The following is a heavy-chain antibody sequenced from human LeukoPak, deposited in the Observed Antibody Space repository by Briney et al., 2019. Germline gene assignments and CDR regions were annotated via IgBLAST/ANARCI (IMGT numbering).Heavy chain of an antibody. Sequence: AASVKVSCKASGYTFISYGVSCVPQAPGQGLEWVGGINNDNHKTNYAQKLQGRITMTADTSTSTAFMELRSLRSDDTAVYYCARDLFAYYVLLAPLDNWGQGT. J-gene: IGHJ4*02. CDR3: ARDLFAYYVLLAPLDN. V-gene: IGHV1-18*01. CDR2: INNDNHKT. CDR1: GYTFISYG. D-gene: IGHD3-16*01.